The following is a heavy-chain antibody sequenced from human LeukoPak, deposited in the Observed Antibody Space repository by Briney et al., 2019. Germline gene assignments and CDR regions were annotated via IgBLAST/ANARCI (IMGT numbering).Heavy chain of an antibody. CDR1: GFTFSSYG. D-gene: IGHD1-7*01. CDR3: AKLPYNWNYWFDP. V-gene: IGHV3-30*18. J-gene: IGHJ5*02. CDR2: ISYDGSNK. Sequence: GRSLRLSCAASGFTFSSYGMHWVRQAPGKGLEWVAVISYDGSNKYYADSVKGRFTISRDNSKNTLYLQMNSLRAEDTAVYYCAKLPYNWNYWFDPWGQGTLVTVSS.